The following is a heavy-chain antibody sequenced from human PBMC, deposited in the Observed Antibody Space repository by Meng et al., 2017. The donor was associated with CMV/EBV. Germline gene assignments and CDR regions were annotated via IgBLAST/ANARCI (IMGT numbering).Heavy chain of an antibody. CDR3: ARRVGRVVPAAIHWFDP. CDR1: RSFSGYY. V-gene: IGHV4-34*01. D-gene: IGHD2-2*01. CDR2: INHSGST. J-gene: IGHJ5*02. Sequence: RSFSGYYWSWIRQPPRKGLEWIGEINHSGSTNYNPSLKSRITISVDTSKNQFSLKLSSVTAADTAVYYCARRVGRVVPAAIHWFDPWGQGTLVTVSS.